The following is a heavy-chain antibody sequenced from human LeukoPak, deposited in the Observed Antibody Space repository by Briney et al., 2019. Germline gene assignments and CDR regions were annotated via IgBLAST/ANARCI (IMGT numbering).Heavy chain of an antibody. CDR1: GGSISSDIW. CDR3: AAQSGWYQDY. Sequence: SETLSLTCAVSGGSISSDIWWSWVRQPPGKGLEWIGEIYHRGTTNYNPSLKSQVTISVDKSKNQFSLKLGSVTAADTAMYYCAAQSGWYQDYWGQGSLVTVSS. J-gene: IGHJ4*02. CDR2: IYHRGTT. V-gene: IGHV4-4*02. D-gene: IGHD6-19*01.